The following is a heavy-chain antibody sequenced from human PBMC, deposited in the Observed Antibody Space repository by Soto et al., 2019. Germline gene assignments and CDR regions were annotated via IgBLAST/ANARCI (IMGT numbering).Heavy chain of an antibody. CDR3: AREFYGYYTYGPGDY. V-gene: IGHV3-7*01. D-gene: IGHD3-3*01. CDR1: GFMFGVYW. CDR2: INDDGSER. Sequence: EAQLVESGGGLVQPGGCVRLSCEASGFMFGVYWMSWVRQAPGKGLEWVANINDDGSERNYVDSVKGRLTIARDTPNNSLFLQMNSLRDEDTAVYYCAREFYGYYTYGPGDYWGQGTLVAVSS. J-gene: IGHJ4*02.